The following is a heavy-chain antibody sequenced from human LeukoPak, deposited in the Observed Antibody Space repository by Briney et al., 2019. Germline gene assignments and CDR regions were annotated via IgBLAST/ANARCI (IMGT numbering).Heavy chain of an antibody. J-gene: IGHJ6*02. Sequence: LETLSLTCDVFGGSFTDYFWTWIRQSPGEGLEWIGEINDYTGNTNYNPSLNSRVSISLEKSKNQFSLELRSVTAADTAVYYCARGRIAKIVVVHSFHYGMDVWGQGTTVTVSS. CDR3: ARGRIAKIVVVHSFHYGMDV. D-gene: IGHD3-22*01. V-gene: IGHV4-34*01. CDR2: INDYTGNT. CDR1: GGSFTDYF.